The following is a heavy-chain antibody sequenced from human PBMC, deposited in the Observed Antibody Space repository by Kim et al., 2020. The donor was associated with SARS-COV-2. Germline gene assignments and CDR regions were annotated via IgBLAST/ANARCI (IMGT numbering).Heavy chain of an antibody. CDR2: IYHSGST. D-gene: IGHD5-12*01. Sequence: SETLSLTCAVSGGSISSSNWWSWVRQPPGKGLEWIGEIYHSGSTNYNPSLKSRVTISVDKSKNQFSLKLSSVTAADTAVYYCARGKRGYSGYDSPYFDYWGQGTLVTVSS. CDR1: GGSISSSNW. CDR3: ARGKRGYSGYDSPYFDY. J-gene: IGHJ4*02. V-gene: IGHV4-4*02.